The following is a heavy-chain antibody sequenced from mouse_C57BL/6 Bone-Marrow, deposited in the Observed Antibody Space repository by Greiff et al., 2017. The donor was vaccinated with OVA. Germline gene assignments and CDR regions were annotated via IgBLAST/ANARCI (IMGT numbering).Heavy chain of an antibody. V-gene: IGHV5S21*01. CDR2: ISSGGDYI. Sequence: EVMLVESGEGLVKPGGSLKLSCAASGFTFSSYAMSWVRQTPEKRLEWVAYISSGGDYIYYADTVKGRFTISRDNARNTLYLQMSSLKSEDTAMYYCTRRLYCAWFAYWGQGTLVTVSA. D-gene: IGHD1-1*01. CDR3: TRRLYCAWFAY. CDR1: GFTFSSYA. J-gene: IGHJ3*01.